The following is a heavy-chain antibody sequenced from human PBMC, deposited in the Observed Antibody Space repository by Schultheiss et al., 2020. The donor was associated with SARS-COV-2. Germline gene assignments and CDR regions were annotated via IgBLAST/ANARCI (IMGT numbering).Heavy chain of an antibody. Sequence: SETLSLTCNVSGGSISTSSYSWGWIRQPPGTGLEWIGEIYHSGSTNYNPSLKSRVTISVDTSKNQFSLKLSSVTAADTAVYYCARSRLYDSKMVDYWGQGTLVTVSS. V-gene: IGHV4-61*05. J-gene: IGHJ4*02. CDR2: IYHSGST. CDR1: GGSISTSSYS. D-gene: IGHD3-22*01. CDR3: ARSRLYDSKMVDY.